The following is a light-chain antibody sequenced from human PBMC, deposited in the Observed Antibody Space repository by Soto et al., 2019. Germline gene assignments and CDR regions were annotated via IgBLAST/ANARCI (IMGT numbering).Light chain of an antibody. CDR3: QQYYSYPALT. CDR1: QDIGSY. V-gene: IGKV1-8*01. Sequence: AIRMTQSPSPFSASTGDRVSITCRASQDIGSYLAWYQQRPGKAPKLLIYTTSNLQSGVPSRFSGSGSGTHFTLTISGLQSEDFATYYCQQYYSYPALTFGGGTKVEI. J-gene: IGKJ4*01. CDR2: TTS.